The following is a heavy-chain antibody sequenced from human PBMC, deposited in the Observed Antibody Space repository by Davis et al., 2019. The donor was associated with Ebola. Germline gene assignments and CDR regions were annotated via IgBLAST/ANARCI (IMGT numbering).Heavy chain of an antibody. J-gene: IGHJ5*02. Sequence: ASVKVSCKASGYTFTSYGISWVRQAPGQGLEWMGWISAYNGDTNCAQKLQGRVTMTTDKSTSTAYMELSRLRSEDTAVYYCARVRVYSSSSYWFDPWGQGTLVTVSS. CDR1: GYTFTSYG. CDR3: ARVRVYSSSSYWFDP. V-gene: IGHV1-18*01. CDR2: ISAYNGDT. D-gene: IGHD6-6*01.